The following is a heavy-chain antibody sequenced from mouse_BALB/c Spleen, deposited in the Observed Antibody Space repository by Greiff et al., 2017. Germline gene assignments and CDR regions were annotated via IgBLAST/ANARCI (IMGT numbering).Heavy chain of an antibody. CDR1: GFTFSSYY. CDR2: INSNGGST. V-gene: IGHV5-6-2*01. J-gene: IGHJ1*01. Sequence: EVKLMESGGGLVKLGGSLKLSCAASGFTFSSYYMSWVRQTPEKRLELVAAINSNGGSTYYPDTVKGRFTISRDNAKNTLYLQMSSLKSEDTALYYCARQGGTIRYFDVWGAGTTVTVSS. CDR3: ARQGGTIRYFDV. D-gene: IGHD3-3*01.